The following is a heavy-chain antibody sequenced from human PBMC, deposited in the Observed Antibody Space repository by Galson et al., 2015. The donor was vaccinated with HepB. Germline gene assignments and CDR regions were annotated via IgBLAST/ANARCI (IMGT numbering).Heavy chain of an antibody. Sequence: SETLSLTCTVSGGSISSSTSYWGWIRQPPGKGLEWIGTIYYSGTTYYNPSLKSRVTVSVDTSNNQFSLKLSSVTATDTAVYYCARHASPVTKWGPGEFDYWGQGTLVTVSS. J-gene: IGHJ4*02. CDR2: IYYSGTT. CDR3: ARHASPVTKWGPGEFDY. CDR1: GGSISSSTSY. D-gene: IGHD7-27*01. V-gene: IGHV4-39*01.